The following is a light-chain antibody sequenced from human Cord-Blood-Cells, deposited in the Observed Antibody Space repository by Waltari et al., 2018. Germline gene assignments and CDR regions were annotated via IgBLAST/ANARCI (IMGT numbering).Light chain of an antibody. CDR1: SSDVGSYTL. J-gene: IGLJ1*01. Sequence: QSALPQPASVSGSPGQSITISCTGTSSDVGSYTLVSWYQQHPGQAPKLMIYEGSKRPSGVSNRFSGSKSGNTASLTISGLQAEDEADYYCCSYAGSSTYVFGTGTKVTVL. CDR2: EGS. CDR3: CSYAGSSTYV. V-gene: IGLV2-23*01.